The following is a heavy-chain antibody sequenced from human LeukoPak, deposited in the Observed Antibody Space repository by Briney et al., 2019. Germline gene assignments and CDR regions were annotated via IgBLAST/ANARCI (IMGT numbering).Heavy chain of an antibody. CDR1: GYTFTSYG. CDR2: ISAYNGNT. D-gene: IGHD2-15*01. J-gene: IGHJ4*02. CDR3: ARDRQRYCSGGSCSGSFDY. Sequence: ASVKVSCKASGYTFTSYGISWVRQAPGQGLEWMGWISAYNGNTNYAQKLQGRVTMTTDTSTSTAYMELRSLRSDDTAVYYCARDRQRYCSGGSCSGSFDYWGQGTLVTVSS. V-gene: IGHV1-18*01.